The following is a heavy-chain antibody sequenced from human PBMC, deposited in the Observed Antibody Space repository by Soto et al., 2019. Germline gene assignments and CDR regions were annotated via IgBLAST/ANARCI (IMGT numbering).Heavy chain of an antibody. J-gene: IGHJ4*02. Sequence: QAPGKGLEWVSYISSSGSTIYYADSVKGRFSISRDNAKNSLFLQMNSLRAEDTAVYYCARPYGGNYRYTLEYWGQGTLVTVSS. D-gene: IGHD3-16*02. CDR2: ISSSGSTI. V-gene: IGHV3-11*01. CDR3: ARPYGGNYRYTLEY.